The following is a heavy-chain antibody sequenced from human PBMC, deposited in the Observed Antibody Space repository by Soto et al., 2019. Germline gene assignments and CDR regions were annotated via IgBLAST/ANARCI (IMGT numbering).Heavy chain of an antibody. Sequence: QVQLVESGGGVVQPGRSLRLSCAASGFTFSSYGMHWVRQAPGKGLEWVAVIWYDGSNKYYADSVKGRFTISRDNSKHTLYLQMNSLRAEDTAVYYCARRRGFSSTFLYGMDVWGQGTTVTVSS. CDR3: ARRRGFSSTFLYGMDV. V-gene: IGHV3-33*01. J-gene: IGHJ6*02. D-gene: IGHD6-6*01. CDR2: IWYDGSNK. CDR1: GFTFSSYG.